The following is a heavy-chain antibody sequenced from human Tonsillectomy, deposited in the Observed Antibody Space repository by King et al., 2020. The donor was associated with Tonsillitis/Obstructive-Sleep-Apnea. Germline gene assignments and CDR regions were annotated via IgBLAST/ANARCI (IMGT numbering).Heavy chain of an antibody. CDR3: AREGDPYYGVEY. CDR2: INHSGST. J-gene: IGHJ4*02. V-gene: IGHV4-34*01. D-gene: IGHD3-22*01. Sequence: VQLQQWGAGLLKPSEILSLTCAVYGGSFSGYYWSWIRQPPEKGLEWIGEINHSGSTNYNPSLKSRVTISVDTSKNQFSLKLNSVTAADTAMYYCAREGDPYYGVEYWGQGTLVTVSS. CDR1: GGSFSGYY.